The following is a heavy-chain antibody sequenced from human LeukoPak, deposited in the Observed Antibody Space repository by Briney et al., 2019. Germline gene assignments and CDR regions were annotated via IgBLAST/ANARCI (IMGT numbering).Heavy chain of an antibody. CDR3: ERRFGSKFGERFYYYHYMDV. D-gene: IGHD3-10*01. J-gene: IGHJ6*03. CDR2: INHSGTT. CDR1: GGSFSGYY. Sequence: SETLSLTCAVYGGSFSGYYWNSIRQPPGKGWEWIGEINHSGTTNYNPSLKSRVTISVDTSKNQFSLRLTSVPAADTAVYYCERRFGSKFGERFYYYHYMDVWGKGTTVTISS. V-gene: IGHV4-34*01.